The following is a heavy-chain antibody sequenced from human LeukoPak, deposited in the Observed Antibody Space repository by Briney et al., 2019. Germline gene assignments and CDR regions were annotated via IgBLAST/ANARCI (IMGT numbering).Heavy chain of an antibody. V-gene: IGHV3-30*01. J-gene: IGHJ4*02. CDR2: ISYDGSNK. D-gene: IGHD2-2*01. CDR1: GFTFSSYA. CDR3: ARVSGTGYCSSTSCLDFDY. Sequence: GGSLRLSCAASGFTFSSYAMHWVRQAPGKGLEWVAVISYDGSNKYYPDSVKGRFTISRDNSKNTLYLQMNSLRAEDTAVYYCARVSGTGYCSSTSCLDFDYWGQGTLVTVSS.